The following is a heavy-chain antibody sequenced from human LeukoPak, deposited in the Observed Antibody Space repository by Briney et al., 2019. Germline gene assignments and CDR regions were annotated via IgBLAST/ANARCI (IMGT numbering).Heavy chain of an antibody. CDR3: ARDLGLRITGNWFDP. CDR2: INPNSGGT. V-gene: IGHV1-2*02. J-gene: IGHJ5*02. CDR1: GYTFTGYY. Sequence: ASVKASCKASGYTFTGYYMHWVRQAPGQGLEWMGWINPNSGGTNYAQKFQGRVTMTRDTSISTAYMELSRLRSDDTAVYYCARDLGLRITGNWFDPWGQGTLVTVSS. D-gene: IGHD1-20*01.